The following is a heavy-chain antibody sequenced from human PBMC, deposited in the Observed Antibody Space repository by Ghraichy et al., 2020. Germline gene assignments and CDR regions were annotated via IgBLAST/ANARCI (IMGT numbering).Heavy chain of an antibody. Sequence: GGSLRLSCAASGFTFRSYAISWVRQAPGKGLEWVSAITGNGGRTYYADSVKGRFTISRDNSKNTLYLQMNSLRAGDTAVYYCAKEGATSGPTHFDYWGQGTLVTVSS. CDR2: ITGNGGRT. V-gene: IGHV3-23*01. D-gene: IGHD3-16*01. CDR3: AKEGATSGPTHFDY. CDR1: GFTFRSYA. J-gene: IGHJ4*02.